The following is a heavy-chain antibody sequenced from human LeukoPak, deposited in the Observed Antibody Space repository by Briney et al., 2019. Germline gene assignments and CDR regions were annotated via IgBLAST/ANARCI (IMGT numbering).Heavy chain of an antibody. Sequence: SETLSLTCTVSGGSISSCYWSWIRQPPGKGLEWIGYIYYSGSTNYNPSLKSRVTISVDTSKNQFSLKLSSVTAADTAVYYCARDPGYCSGGSCYFDYWGQGTLVTVSS. CDR1: GGSISSCY. CDR3: ARDPGYCSGGSCYFDY. V-gene: IGHV4-59*01. D-gene: IGHD2-15*01. CDR2: IYYSGST. J-gene: IGHJ4*02.